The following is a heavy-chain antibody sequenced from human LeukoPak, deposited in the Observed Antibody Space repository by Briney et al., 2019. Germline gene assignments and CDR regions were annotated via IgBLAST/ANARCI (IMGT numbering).Heavy chain of an antibody. CDR1: GGTFSSYA. CDR2: IIPILGIA. D-gene: IGHD5-18*01. V-gene: IGHV1-69*04. CDR3: AVSGYSYGNNWFDP. J-gene: IGHJ5*02. Sequence: GASVKVSCKASGGTFSSYAISWVRQAPGQGLEWMGRIIPILGIANYAQKFQGRVTITADKSTSTAYMELSSLRSEDTAVYYWAVSGYSYGNNWFDPWGQGTLVTVSS.